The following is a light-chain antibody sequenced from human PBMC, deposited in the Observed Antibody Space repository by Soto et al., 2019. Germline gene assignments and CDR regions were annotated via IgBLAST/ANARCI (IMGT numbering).Light chain of an antibody. CDR1: QSISSNY. CDR2: GAS. Sequence: EIVLTQSRDTLSLSPGERATLSCRDSQSISSNYLAWYQQKPGQAPRLLIYGASSRATVIPDRFSVSGSGTDITLTISSLEPEDLSVYYGHQYGSSPATFGQGTKVDIK. CDR3: HQYGSSPAT. J-gene: IGKJ1*01. V-gene: IGKV3-20*01.